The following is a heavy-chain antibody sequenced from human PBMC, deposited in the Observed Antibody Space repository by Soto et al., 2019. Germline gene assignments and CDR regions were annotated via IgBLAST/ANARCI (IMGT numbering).Heavy chain of an antibody. CDR3: AKEYGAYYDFWSGPDAFDI. V-gene: IGHV3-23*01. D-gene: IGHD3-3*01. Sequence: GGSLRLSCAASGFTFSSYAMSWVRQAPGKGLEWVSAISGSGGSTYYADSVKGRFTISRDNSKNTLYLQMNSLRAEDTAVYYCAKEYGAYYDFWSGPDAFDIWGQGTMVTVSS. CDR1: GFTFSSYA. CDR2: ISGSGGST. J-gene: IGHJ3*02.